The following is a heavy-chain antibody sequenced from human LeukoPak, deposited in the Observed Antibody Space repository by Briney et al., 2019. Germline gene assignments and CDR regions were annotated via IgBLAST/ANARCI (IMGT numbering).Heavy chain of an antibody. V-gene: IGHV3-48*03. D-gene: IGHD3-9*01. CDR1: GFTFSSYE. CDR3: ARDLLLRSRGFDWPRDNWFDP. CDR2: ISSSGSTI. Sequence: GGSLRLSCAASGFTFSSYEMNWVRQAPGKGLEWVSYISSSGSTIYYADSVKGRFTISRDNAKNSLYLQMNSLRAEDTAVYYCARDLLLRSRGFDWPRDNWFDPWGQGTLVTVSS. J-gene: IGHJ5*02.